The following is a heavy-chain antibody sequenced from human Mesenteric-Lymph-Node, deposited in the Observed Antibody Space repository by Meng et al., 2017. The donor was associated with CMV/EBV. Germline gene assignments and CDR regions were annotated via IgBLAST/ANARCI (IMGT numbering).Heavy chain of an antibody. V-gene: IGHV3-66*02. Sequence: GESLKISCAASGFTVSSNYMSWVRPAPGKGLEWVSVIYSGGSTYYADSVKGRFTLSRDNSKNTLYLQTNSLRAEDTAVYYCARDLSSSLVYYGMDAWGQGTTVTVSS. D-gene: IGHD6-6*01. J-gene: IGHJ6*02. CDR3: ARDLSSSLVYYGMDA. CDR1: GFTVSSNY. CDR2: IYSGGST.